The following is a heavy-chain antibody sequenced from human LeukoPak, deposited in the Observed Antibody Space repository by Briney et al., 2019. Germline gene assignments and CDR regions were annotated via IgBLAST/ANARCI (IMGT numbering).Heavy chain of an antibody. CDR1: GFTFSNYW. Sequence: GGSLRLSCAASGFTFSNYWMSWVRQAPGKGLEWVANIKQDGSEKYYVDSVKGRFTFSRDNAKNSLYLQMNSLRAEDTAVYYCAKIIAVARYYSDYWGQGTLVTVSS. CDR3: AKIIAVARYYSDY. CDR2: IKQDGSEK. J-gene: IGHJ4*02. D-gene: IGHD6-19*01. V-gene: IGHV3-7*03.